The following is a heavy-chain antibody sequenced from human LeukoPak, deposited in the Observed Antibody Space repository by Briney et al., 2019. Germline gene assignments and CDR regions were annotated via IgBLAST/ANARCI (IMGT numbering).Heavy chain of an antibody. D-gene: IGHD2-15*01. J-gene: IGHJ6*02. CDR2: MYSSGKS. Sequence: SETLSLTCTVSGGSIHNNYWSWIRQPPGKGLEWIGSMYSSGKSDYSPSLKNRVTMSIDTSKNQFSLKLTSVTAADTAVYYCARQTIGYCSGGSCYSNYYYGMDVWGQGTTVTVSS. CDR3: ARQTIGYCSGGSCYSNYYYGMDV. V-gene: IGHV4-59*08. CDR1: GGSIHNNY.